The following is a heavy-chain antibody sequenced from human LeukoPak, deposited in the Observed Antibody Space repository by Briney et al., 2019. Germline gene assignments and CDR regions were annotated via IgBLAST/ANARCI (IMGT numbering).Heavy chain of an antibody. CDR1: GYTFTGYY. CDR3: ARGSIASYYYDSSGYYYY. V-gene: IGHV1-2*02. Sequence: ASVKVSCKASGYTFTGYYMHWVRQAPGQGLEWMGWINPNSGGTNYAQKFQGRVTMTRDTSISTAYMELSRLRSGDTAVYYCARGSIASYYYDSSGYYYYWGQGTLVTVSS. D-gene: IGHD3-22*01. J-gene: IGHJ4*02. CDR2: INPNSGGT.